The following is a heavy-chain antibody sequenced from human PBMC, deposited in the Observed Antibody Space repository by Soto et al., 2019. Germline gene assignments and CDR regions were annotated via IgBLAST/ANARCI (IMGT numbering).Heavy chain of an antibody. Sequence: SETLSLTCTVSGGSISSYYWTWIRQPPGKGLEWIGNIYHSGSTNYKSSLKSRVSISLDTSKNQFSLKLSSVTAADTAVYYCARERWTCSGAGCIVGWFDPWGPGTLVTVSS. J-gene: IGHJ5*02. CDR2: IYHSGST. CDR3: ARERWTCSGAGCIVGWFDP. V-gene: IGHV4-59*01. D-gene: IGHD2-15*01. CDR1: GGSISSYY.